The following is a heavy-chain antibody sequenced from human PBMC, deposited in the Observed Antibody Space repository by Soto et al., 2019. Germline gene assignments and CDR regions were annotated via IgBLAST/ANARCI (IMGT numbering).Heavy chain of an antibody. CDR2: IYYSGST. J-gene: IGHJ4*02. D-gene: IGHD3-22*01. V-gene: IGHV4-59*08. Sequence: SETLSLTCTVSGGSISSYYWSWIRQPPGKGLEWIGYIYYSGSTNYNQSLKSRVTISVDTSKNQFSLKLNSVTAADTAVHYCASRYSGGYAWRNWGQGTLVTVSS. CDR3: ASRYSGGYAWRN. CDR1: GGSISSYY.